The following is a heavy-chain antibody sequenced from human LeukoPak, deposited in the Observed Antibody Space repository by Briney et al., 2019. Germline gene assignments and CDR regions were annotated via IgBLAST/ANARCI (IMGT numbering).Heavy chain of an antibody. V-gene: IGHV3-48*03. Sequence: GGSLRLSCAVSGFTFSSFEMNWVRLAPGKGLEWVSYISSSGSTKYYADSVKGRFTISRDNSKNTLYLQMNSRRAEDTAVYYCARDIAGYEPYYFDYWGQGTLVTVSS. CDR2: ISSSGSTK. J-gene: IGHJ4*02. CDR3: ARDIAGYEPYYFDY. CDR1: GFTFSSFE. D-gene: IGHD5-12*01.